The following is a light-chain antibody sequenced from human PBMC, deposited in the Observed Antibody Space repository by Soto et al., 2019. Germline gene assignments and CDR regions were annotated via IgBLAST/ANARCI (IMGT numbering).Light chain of an antibody. Sequence: SYELTQHPSVSVSPGQTASITCSGDKVGDKYACWYQQKPGQSPVLVIYQDSKRPSGIPERFSGSNSGNTATLTISGTQAMDEADYYCQAWDSSTWVFGVGTKLTVL. J-gene: IGLJ3*02. CDR1: KVGDKY. CDR3: QAWDSSTWV. V-gene: IGLV3-1*01. CDR2: QDS.